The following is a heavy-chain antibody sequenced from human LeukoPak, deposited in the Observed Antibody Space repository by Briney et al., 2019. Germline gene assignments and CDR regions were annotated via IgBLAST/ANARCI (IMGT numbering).Heavy chain of an antibody. CDR1: GYHFTSYW. Sequence: LGGALEISWKGSGYHFTSYWIGWGRQVPGKGLEGMGIIYPGDSDTRYSPSFQGQVTISADNSISTAYLQWSSLKASDTAMYYCARLDILTGYDWFDPWGQGTLVTVSS. J-gene: IGHJ5*02. CDR3: ARLDILTGYDWFDP. V-gene: IGHV5-51*01. CDR2: IYPGDSDT. D-gene: IGHD3-9*01.